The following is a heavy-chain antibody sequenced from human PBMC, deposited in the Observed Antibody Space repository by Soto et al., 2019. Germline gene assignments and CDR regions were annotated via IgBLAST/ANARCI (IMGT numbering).Heavy chain of an antibody. V-gene: IGHV3-23*01. D-gene: IGHD5-18*01. CDR2: ISGSGGST. CDR1: GFTFSGFA. CDR3: ARVFVETSMNDGMDV. Sequence: PGGSLRLSCTASGFTFSGFAMSWARQAPGKGLEWVSGISGSGGSTYYADSVKGRFTISRDNSKSTLYLQMSSLRAEDTAVYYCARVFVETSMNDGMDVWGQGTAVTVSS. J-gene: IGHJ6*02.